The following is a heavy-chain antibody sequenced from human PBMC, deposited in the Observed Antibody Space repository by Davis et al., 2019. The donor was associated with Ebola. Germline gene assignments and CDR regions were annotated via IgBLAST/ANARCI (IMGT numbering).Heavy chain of an antibody. V-gene: IGHV3-23*01. J-gene: IGHJ4*02. Sequence: PGGSLRLSCAASGFTFSSYSMNWVRQAPGKGLEWVSAISGSGGSTYYADSVKGRFTISRDNSKNTLYLQMNSLRAEDTAVYYCAKDSRRAARPLQVYWGQGTLVTVSS. D-gene: IGHD6-6*01. CDR3: AKDSRRAARPLQVY. CDR2: ISGSGGST. CDR1: GFTFSSYS.